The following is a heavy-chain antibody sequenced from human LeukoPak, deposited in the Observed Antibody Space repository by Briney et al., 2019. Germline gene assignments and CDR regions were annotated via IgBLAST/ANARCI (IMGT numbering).Heavy chain of an antibody. V-gene: IGHV3-23*01. CDR2: ISGSGGST. CDR3: AKVGQNYDILTYYFDY. Sequence: GGSLRLSCTASGFTFGDYVMSWVRQAPGKGLEWVSGISGSGGSTYYADSVKGRFTISRDTSKNALYLQMNSLRVEDTAVYYCAKVGQNYDILTYYFDYWGQGTLVTVSS. D-gene: IGHD3-9*01. J-gene: IGHJ4*02. CDR1: GFTFGDYV.